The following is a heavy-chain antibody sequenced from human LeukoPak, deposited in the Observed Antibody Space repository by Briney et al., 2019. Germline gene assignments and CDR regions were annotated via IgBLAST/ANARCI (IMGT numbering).Heavy chain of an antibody. CDR2: MYYRGST. J-gene: IGHJ5*02. CDR1: GGSISSGSWD. CDR3: ARYYDLLTGYYRRWFDP. V-gene: IGHV4-31*03. D-gene: IGHD3-9*01. Sequence: SQTLSRTGTVSGGSISSGSWDWRWPRKHPGEGLGWIVYMYYRGSTYYNPSLKSRVSISVDTSKKQFSLKLSSVTAADTAVYYCARYYDLLTGYYRRWFDPWGQGTLVTVSS.